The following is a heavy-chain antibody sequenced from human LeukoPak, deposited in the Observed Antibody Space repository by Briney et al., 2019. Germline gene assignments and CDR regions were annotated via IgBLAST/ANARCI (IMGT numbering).Heavy chain of an antibody. CDR1: GFNFAMSW. CDR2: IYPGDSDT. D-gene: IGHD5-24*01. CDR3: VREDMAGQSFDY. J-gene: IGHJ4*02. Sequence: GESLKISCKGSGFNFAMSWIGWVRQMPGQGLEWMGIIYPGDSDTRYSPSFQGQVTISADKSISTAYLQWSSLRASDTAMYYCVREDMAGQSFDYWGQGTLVTVSS. V-gene: IGHV5-51*01.